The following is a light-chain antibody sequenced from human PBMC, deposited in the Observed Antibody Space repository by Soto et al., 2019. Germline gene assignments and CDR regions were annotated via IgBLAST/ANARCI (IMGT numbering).Light chain of an antibody. CDR3: QQYGSSPET. V-gene: IGKV3-20*01. CDR2: GAV. CDR1: QSVSGN. Sequence: EIMMTQSPATLSASPGERVTLSCRVSQSVSGNLAWYQQKPGQAPRLLIYGAVTRATGIPARFSGRGSGTDFTLTISRLEPEDFAVYYCQQYGSSPETFGQGTKVDIK. J-gene: IGKJ1*01.